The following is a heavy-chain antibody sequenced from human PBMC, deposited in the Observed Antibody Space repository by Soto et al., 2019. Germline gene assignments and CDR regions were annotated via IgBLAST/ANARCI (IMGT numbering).Heavy chain of an antibody. V-gene: IGHV4-34*01. CDR1: GGSFSGYY. D-gene: IGHD6-19*01. Sequence: SETLSLTCAVYGGSFSGYYWSWIRQPPGKGLEWIGEINHSGSTNYNPSLKSRVTISVDTSKNQFSLKLSSVTAADTAVYYCARRRYGGWIAVAGPFDPWGQGTLVTVS. CDR3: ARRRYGGWIAVAGPFDP. J-gene: IGHJ5*02. CDR2: INHSGST.